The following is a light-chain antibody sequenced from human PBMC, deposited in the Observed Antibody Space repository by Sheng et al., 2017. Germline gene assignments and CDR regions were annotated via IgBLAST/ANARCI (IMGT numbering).Light chain of an antibody. CDR1: QSLSSDY. Sequence: EIVLSQSPGTLSLSPGERGTLSCRASQSLSSDYLAWYQHKPGQSPRLLFYGASNRAPGVPDRFSASGSGTDFTLTINRLEPEDFAIYFCQQYGSSPQFTFGPGTKVDIK. CDR2: GAS. CDR3: QQYGSSPQFT. V-gene: IGKV3-20*01. J-gene: IGKJ3*01.